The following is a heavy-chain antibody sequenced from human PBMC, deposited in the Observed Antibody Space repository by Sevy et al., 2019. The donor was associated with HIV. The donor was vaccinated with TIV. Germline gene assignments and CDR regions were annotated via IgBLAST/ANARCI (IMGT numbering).Heavy chain of an antibody. V-gene: IGHV3-23*01. CDR3: ANSVPAGMVYGMDV. Sequence: GGSLRLSCAASGFTFSSYAMSWVRQAPGKGLEWVSAISGSGGSTYYADSVKGRFTISRDNSKNTLYLQMNSLRAEDTAVYYLANSVPAGMVYGMDVWGQGTMVTVSS. D-gene: IGHD2-2*01. CDR2: ISGSGGST. J-gene: IGHJ6*02. CDR1: GFTFSSYA.